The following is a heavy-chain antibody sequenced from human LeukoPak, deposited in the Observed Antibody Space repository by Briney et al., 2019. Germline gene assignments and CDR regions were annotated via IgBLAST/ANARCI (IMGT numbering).Heavy chain of an antibody. CDR1: GFTISRHV. CDR2: ISGSGGST. Sequence: GGSLRLSCEASGFTISRHVMNWFRQAPGKGLEWVSAISGSGGSTYYADSVKGRFTISRDNSKNTLYLQMNSLRAEDTAVYYCAKVPHYDFWSGYLDYWGQGTLVTVSS. J-gene: IGHJ4*02. V-gene: IGHV3-23*01. D-gene: IGHD3-3*01. CDR3: AKVPHYDFWSGYLDY.